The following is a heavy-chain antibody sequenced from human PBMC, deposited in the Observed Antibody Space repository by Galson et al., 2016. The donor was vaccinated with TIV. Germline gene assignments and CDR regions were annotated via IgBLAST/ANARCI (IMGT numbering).Heavy chain of an antibody. J-gene: IGHJ6*02. V-gene: IGHV3-33*01. D-gene: IGHD1-26*01. CDR3: ASRHSSYGMDV. Sequence: SLRLSCAASGFTFSSYGMHWVRQAPGKGLEWVAIISYDGSDKDYTDSVKGRFTISRDKSTNTLYLQMDSVRVEDTATYYCASRHSSYGMDVWGQGTTVTVS. CDR2: ISYDGSDK. CDR1: GFTFSSYG.